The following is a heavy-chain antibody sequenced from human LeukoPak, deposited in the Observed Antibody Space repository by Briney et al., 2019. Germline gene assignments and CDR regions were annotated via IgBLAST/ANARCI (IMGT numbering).Heavy chain of an antibody. CDR1: GFTFSSYT. CDR3: ARDIRGWSSYYFDY. CDR2: TNSDGSST. Sequence: GGALRLSSAASGFTFSSYTVNWVRQAPGKRLGWVSRTNSDGSSTRYADSVKGRFTISRDNAKNTLYLQMNSLRAEDTAVYYCARDIRGWSSYYFDYWGQGTLVTVSS. J-gene: IGHJ4*02. V-gene: IGHV3-74*01. D-gene: IGHD6-19*01.